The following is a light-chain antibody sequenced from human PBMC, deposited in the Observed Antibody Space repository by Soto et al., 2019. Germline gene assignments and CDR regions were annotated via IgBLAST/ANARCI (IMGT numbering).Light chain of an antibody. J-gene: IGLJ1*01. CDR2: EVN. CDR3: SSYTSSSTLYV. V-gene: IGLV2-14*01. Sequence: QSALTQSASVSGSPRQSITISCTGASSDVGGYTYVSWYQQHPGKAPKLMIYEVNNRPSGVSNRFSGPKSGNTASLTISGLQAEDEADYYCSSYTSSSTLYVFGTGTKVTVL. CDR1: SSDVGGYTY.